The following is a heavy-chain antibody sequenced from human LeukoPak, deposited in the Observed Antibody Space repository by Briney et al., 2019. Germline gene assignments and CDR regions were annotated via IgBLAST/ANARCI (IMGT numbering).Heavy chain of an antibody. Sequence: GGSLRLSCAASGFTFSSYSMNWVRQAPGKGLEWVSYISSSSSTIYYADSVKGRFTISRDNAKNSLYLQMNSLRAEDTAVYYCASLTTAITGDGVLFDYWGQGTLVTVSS. CDR2: ISSSSSTI. CDR3: ASLTTAITGDGVLFDY. D-gene: IGHD4-17*01. J-gene: IGHJ4*02. V-gene: IGHV3-48*01. CDR1: GFTFSSYS.